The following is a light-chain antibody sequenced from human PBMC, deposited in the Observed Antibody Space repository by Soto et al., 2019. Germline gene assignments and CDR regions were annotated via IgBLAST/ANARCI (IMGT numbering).Light chain of an antibody. V-gene: IGKV3-20*01. CDR1: QSVNSN. Sequence: EIVLTQSPGTLSLSPGERATLSCRASQSVNSNLAWYQQKTGQAPRLLIFGASSRATGIPDRFSGSGSGTDFTLTISRLAPEDFATYYCQQANSFPRFTFGPGTKVDIK. J-gene: IGKJ3*01. CDR3: QQANSFPRFT. CDR2: GAS.